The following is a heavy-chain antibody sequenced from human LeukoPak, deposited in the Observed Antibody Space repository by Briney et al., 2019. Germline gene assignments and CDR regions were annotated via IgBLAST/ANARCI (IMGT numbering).Heavy chain of an antibody. CDR3: ARHTPSARKEYFQH. CDR1: GHTFTNFG. V-gene: IGHV1-18*01. D-gene: IGHD2-2*01. Sequence: GTSVKVSCKASGHTFTNFGIHWVRQAPGQGLEWMGWISAYNGNTNYAQKLQGRVTMTTDTSTSTAYMELRSLRSDDTAVYYCARHTPSARKEYFQHWGQGTLVTVSS. CDR2: ISAYNGNT. J-gene: IGHJ1*01.